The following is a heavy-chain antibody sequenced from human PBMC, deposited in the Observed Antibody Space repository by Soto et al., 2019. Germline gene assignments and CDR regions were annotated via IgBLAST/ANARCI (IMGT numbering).Heavy chain of an antibody. J-gene: IGHJ6*02. D-gene: IGHD6-6*01. V-gene: IGHV1-2*04. CDR2: INPNSGGT. Sequence: ASVKVSCKASGYTFTGYYMHWVRQAPGQGLEWMGWINPNSGGTNYAQKFQGWVTMTRDTSISTAYMELSRLRSDDTAVYYCARESSSSSFFNYYYGMHVWGQGTTVTVSS. CDR3: ARESSSSSFFNYYYGMHV. CDR1: GYTFTGYY.